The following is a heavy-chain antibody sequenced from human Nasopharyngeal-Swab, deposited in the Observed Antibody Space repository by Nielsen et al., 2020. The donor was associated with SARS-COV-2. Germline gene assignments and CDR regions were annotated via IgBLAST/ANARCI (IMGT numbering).Heavy chain of an antibody. CDR3: ARASDYDILATYY. V-gene: IGHV4-59*13. D-gene: IGHD3-9*01. CDR1: GDSISSYD. Sequence: SETLSRTCTVSGDSISSYDWSWMRQPPGKGLEWIGYIYYSGSTNYNPSLKSRVTISVDTSKNQFSLKLSSVTAADTAVYYCARASDYDILATYYWGQGTLVTVSS. CDR2: IYYSGST. J-gene: IGHJ4*02.